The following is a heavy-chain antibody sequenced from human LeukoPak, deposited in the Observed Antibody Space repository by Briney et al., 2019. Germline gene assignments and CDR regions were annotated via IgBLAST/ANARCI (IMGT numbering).Heavy chain of an antibody. CDR3: ARAAYDFWSGSYYYYYMDV. CDR2: ISAYNGNT. D-gene: IGHD3-3*01. J-gene: IGHJ6*03. CDR1: GYTFTSYG. V-gene: IGHV1-18*01. Sequence: ASVKVSCKASGYTFTSYGISWVRQAPGQGLEWMGWISAYNGNTNYAQKLQGRVTITTDTSTSTAYMELRSLRSDDTAVYYCARAAYDFWSGSYYYYYMDVWGKGTTVTVSS.